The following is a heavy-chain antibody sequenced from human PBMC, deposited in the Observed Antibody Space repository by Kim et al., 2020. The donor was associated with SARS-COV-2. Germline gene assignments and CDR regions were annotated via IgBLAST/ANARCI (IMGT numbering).Heavy chain of an antibody. CDR2: IRSKANSYST. J-gene: IGHJ6*02. D-gene: IGHD2-8*01. CDR3: TLLGYCTNGVCYTGYYYGMDV. Sequence: GGSLRLSCAASGFTFSGSAMHWVRQASGKGLEWVGRIRSKANSYSTAYAASGQGRFTISRDESKNTAHLQMHSLKTEDTSVYYCTLLGYCTNGVCYTGYYYGMDVWGQGTTFTVSS. V-gene: IGHV3-73*01. CDR1: GFTFSGSA.